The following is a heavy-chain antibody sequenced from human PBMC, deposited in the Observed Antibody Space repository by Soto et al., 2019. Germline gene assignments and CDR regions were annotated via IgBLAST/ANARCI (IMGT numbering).Heavy chain of an antibody. CDR2: IYTDDNI. CDR1: GFTVSGNY. J-gene: IGHJ6*02. V-gene: IGHV3-53*01. D-gene: IGHD2-21*01. CDR3: ATELIAKYGMDV. Sequence: EVQLVESGGGLVQPGGSLRLSCAASGFTVSGNYVTWVRQAPGKGLEWVSVIYTDDNIYYADSVTGRFTISRDNSKNTFYLQMNRLRVEDTAVYYGATELIAKYGMDVWGQGTPVTVSS.